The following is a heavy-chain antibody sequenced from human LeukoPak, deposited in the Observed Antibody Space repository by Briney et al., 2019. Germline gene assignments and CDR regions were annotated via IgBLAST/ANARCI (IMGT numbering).Heavy chain of an antibody. CDR1: GGSFSGYY. CDR3: ARHSRTYYDILTGPYGGSFDY. CDR2: VNHSGST. V-gene: IGHV4-34*01. J-gene: IGHJ4*02. Sequence: PSETLSLTCAVYGGSFSGYYWNWIRQPPGKGLEWIGEVNHSGSTNYNPSLKSRVTISVDTSKNQFSLKLSSVTAADTAVYYCARHSRTYYDILTGPYGGSFDYWGQRTLVTVSS. D-gene: IGHD3-9*01.